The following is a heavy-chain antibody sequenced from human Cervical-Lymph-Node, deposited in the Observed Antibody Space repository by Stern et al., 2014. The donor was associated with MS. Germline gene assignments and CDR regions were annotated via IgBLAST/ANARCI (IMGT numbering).Heavy chain of an antibody. CDR2: IRGKAYSYAT. CDR1: GFTFSGSA. V-gene: IGHV3-73*02. D-gene: IGHD4-11*01. CDR3: TRYDYSNNPHYHYYGMDV. Sequence: EVQLVESGGGLVQPGGSLKLSCAASGFTFSGSAMHWVRQASGKGLEWVGRIRGKAYSYATAYAESVKGRFTISRDDSKNTTYLQMNSLKAEDTAVYYCTRYDYSNNPHYHYYGMDVWGQGTTVTVSS. J-gene: IGHJ6*02.